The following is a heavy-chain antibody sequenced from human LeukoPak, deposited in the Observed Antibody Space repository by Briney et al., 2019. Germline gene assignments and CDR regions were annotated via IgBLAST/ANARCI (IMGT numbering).Heavy chain of an antibody. CDR2: INPNSGGT. CDR3: ARGSIAARPVLDAFDI. V-gene: IGHV1-2*02. D-gene: IGHD6-6*01. CDR1: GYTFTGYY. J-gene: IGHJ3*02. Sequence: ASVKVSCKASGYTFTGYYMHWVRQAPGQGPEWMGWINPNSGGTNYAQKFQGRVTMTRDTSISTAYMELSRLRSDDTAVYYCARGSIAARPVLDAFDIWGQGTMVTVSS.